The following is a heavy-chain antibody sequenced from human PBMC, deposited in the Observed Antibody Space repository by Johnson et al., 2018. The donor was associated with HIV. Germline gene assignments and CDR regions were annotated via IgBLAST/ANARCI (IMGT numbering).Heavy chain of an antibody. J-gene: IGHJ3*02. V-gene: IGHV3-9*01. D-gene: IGHD5-24*01. Sequence: VQLLESGGDLVQPGRSLRLSCAASGFRFDEYAMHWVRQAPGKGLEWVSGISGNSATIGYADSLEGRLTISRDNAKNSLYLQMNSMRAEDTAVYFCGRWLQSRGDAFDIWGQGTMVTVSS. CDR3: GRWLQSRGDAFDI. CDR1: GFRFDEYA. CDR2: ISGNSATI.